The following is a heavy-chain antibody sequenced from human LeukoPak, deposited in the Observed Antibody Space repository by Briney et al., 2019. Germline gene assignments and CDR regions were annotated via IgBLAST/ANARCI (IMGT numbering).Heavy chain of an antibody. J-gene: IGHJ4*02. D-gene: IGHD3-10*01. V-gene: IGHV3-74*01. Sequence: GSLRLSCAASGFTFSSYWMHWVRRVPGKGLVWVSRISTDGSTTTYADSVKGRFTISRDNSKNTLYLQMNSLRAEDTAVYYCATLWFGEPYFDYWGQGTLVTVSS. CDR3: ATLWFGEPYFDY. CDR1: GFTFSSYW. CDR2: ISTDGSTT.